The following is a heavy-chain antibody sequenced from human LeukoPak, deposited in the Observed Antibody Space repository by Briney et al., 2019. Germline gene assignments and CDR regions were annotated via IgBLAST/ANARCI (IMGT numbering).Heavy chain of an antibody. D-gene: IGHD1-26*01. J-gene: IGHJ4*02. CDR2: IYYSGST. CDR3: ARDSRGGSSTNFDY. V-gene: IGHV4-39*07. Sequence: PSETLSLTCTVSGGSISSSSYYWGWIRQPPGKGLEWIGSIYYSGSTYYNPSLKSRVTISVDTSKNQFSQKLSSVTAADTAVYYCARDSRGGSSTNFDYWGQGTLVTVSS. CDR1: GGSISSSSYY.